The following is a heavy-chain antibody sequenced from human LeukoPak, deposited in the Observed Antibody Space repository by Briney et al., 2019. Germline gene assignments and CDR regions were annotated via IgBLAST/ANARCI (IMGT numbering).Heavy chain of an antibody. Sequence: ASVKVSCKASGYTFTSYYMHWVRQAPGQGLEWMGIINPSGGSTSYAQKFQGRVIMTRDTSTSTVYMELSSLRSEDTAVYYCARGLTLMVRGPLNWFDPWGQGTLVTVSS. V-gene: IGHV1-46*01. J-gene: IGHJ5*02. CDR3: ARGLTLMVRGPLNWFDP. D-gene: IGHD3-10*01. CDR2: INPSGGST. CDR1: GYTFTSYY.